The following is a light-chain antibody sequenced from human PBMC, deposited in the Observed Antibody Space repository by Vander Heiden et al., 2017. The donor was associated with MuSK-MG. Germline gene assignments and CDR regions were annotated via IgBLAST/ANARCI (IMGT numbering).Light chain of an antibody. CDR3: QQDDNLPLT. J-gene: IGKJ4*01. CDR1: QDISKY. CDR2: DAS. Sequence: DTQMTQSPSPLSASVGDRVIITCQASQDISKYLNWYQQKPGKAPKVLIYDASTLETGVPSRFSGSGSGTDFTFTISSLQPEDIATYYCQQDDNLPLTFGGGTKVEIK. V-gene: IGKV1-33*01.